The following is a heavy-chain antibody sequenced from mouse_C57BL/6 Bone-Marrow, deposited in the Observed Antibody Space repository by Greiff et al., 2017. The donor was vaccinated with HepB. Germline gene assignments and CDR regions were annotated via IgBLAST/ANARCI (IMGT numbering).Heavy chain of an antibody. J-gene: IGHJ3*01. Sequence: EVMLVESGGGLVQSGRSLRLSCATSGFTFNDFYMEWVRQAPGKGLEWIAASRNKANDYTTEYSASVKGRFIVSRDTSQSILYLQMNALRAEDTAIYYCARNYYGSSGGFAYWGQGTLVTVSA. CDR2: SRNKANDYTT. V-gene: IGHV7-1*01. D-gene: IGHD1-1*01. CDR1: GFTFNDFY. CDR3: ARNYYGSSGGFAY.